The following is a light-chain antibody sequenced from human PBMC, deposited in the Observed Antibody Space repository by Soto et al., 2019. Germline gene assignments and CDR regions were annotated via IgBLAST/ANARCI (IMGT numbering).Light chain of an antibody. CDR3: QQYDNLPLT. J-gene: IGKJ4*01. Sequence: DIQMTQSPSSLSASVGDRVTITCQASQDISNYLNWYYQKPGKAPKLLIYDASNLETGVPSRFSGSGSGTDFTFTISSLQPEDIATYYCQQYDNLPLTFGGGTKVEIK. CDR1: QDISNY. CDR2: DAS. V-gene: IGKV1-33*01.